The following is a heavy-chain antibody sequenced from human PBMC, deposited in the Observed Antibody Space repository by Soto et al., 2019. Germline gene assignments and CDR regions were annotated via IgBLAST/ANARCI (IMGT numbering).Heavy chain of an antibody. CDR1: GFTFSSYW. CDR3: ARGHGYCSSTSCYAREGYYYYMDV. D-gene: IGHD2-2*03. V-gene: IGHV3-74*01. Sequence: GGSLRLSCAASGFTFSSYWMHWVRQAPGKGLVWVSRINSDGSSTSYADSVKGRFTISRDNAKNTLYLQMNSLRAEDTAVYYCARGHGYCSSTSCYAREGYYYYMDVWGKGTTVTVSS. J-gene: IGHJ6*03. CDR2: INSDGSST.